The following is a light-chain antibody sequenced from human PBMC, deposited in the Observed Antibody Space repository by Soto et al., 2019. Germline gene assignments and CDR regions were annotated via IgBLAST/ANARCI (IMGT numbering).Light chain of an antibody. V-gene: IGLV2-8*01. J-gene: IGLJ1*01. Sequence: QSVLTQPPSASGSPGQSVTIAFTGTSSDVGGYNYVSWYQQHPGKAPKLMIYEVIKRPSGVPDRFSGSKSGNTASLTVSGLQAEDEADYYCSSYAGSNNLGVLGTGTKVTVL. CDR1: SSDVGGYNY. CDR3: SSYAGSNNLGV. CDR2: EVI.